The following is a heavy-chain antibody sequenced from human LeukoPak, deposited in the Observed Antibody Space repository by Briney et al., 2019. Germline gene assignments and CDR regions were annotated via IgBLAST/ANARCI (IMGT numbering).Heavy chain of an antibody. CDR1: GFIFSDYG. Sequence: GGSLRLSCAASGFIFSDYGMHWVRQAPGKGLEWVTFIRYDGSNKYYADSVKGRCTISRDNSKNTLYLQMNSLRVEDTAIYYCARGLFLSGYLDAFDIWGQGTVVTVSS. J-gene: IGHJ3*02. D-gene: IGHD3-22*01. CDR3: ARGLFLSGYLDAFDI. CDR2: IRYDGSNK. V-gene: IGHV3-30*02.